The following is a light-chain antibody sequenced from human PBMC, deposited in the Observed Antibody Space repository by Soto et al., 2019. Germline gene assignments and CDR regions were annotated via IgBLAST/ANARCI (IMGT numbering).Light chain of an antibody. CDR2: EVN. J-gene: IGLJ1*01. V-gene: IGLV2-14*01. Sequence: QSALTQPASVSGSPGQSITISCTRTSSDIGRYNYVCWFQQHPGKVPKLVIFEVNYRPSGVSDRFSGSKSGNTASLTITGLQAEDEADYYCTSCITANTRCVFGSGTKVTVL. CDR3: TSCITANTRCV. CDR1: SSDIGRYNY.